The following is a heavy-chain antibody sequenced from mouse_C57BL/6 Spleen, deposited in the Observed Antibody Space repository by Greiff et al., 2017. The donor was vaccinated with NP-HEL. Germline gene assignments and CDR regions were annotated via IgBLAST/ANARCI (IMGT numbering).Heavy chain of an antibody. CDR3: AIASNFDY. V-gene: IGHV3-6*01. CDR1: GYSITSGYY. J-gene: IGHJ2*01. Sequence: EVKLQESGPGLVKPSQSLSLTCSVTGYSITSGYYWNWIRQFPGNKLEWMGYISYDGSNNYNPSLKNRISITRDTSKNQFFLKLNSVTTEDTATYYCAIASNFDYWGQGTTLTVSS. CDR2: ISYDGSN.